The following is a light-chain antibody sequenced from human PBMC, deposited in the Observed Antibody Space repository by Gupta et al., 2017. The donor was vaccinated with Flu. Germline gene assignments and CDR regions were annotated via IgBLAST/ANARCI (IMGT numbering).Light chain of an antibody. CDR2: KAS. Sequence: DVRMTQSPSTLSASVGDRVTITCRASRSIGDWLAWYQQRPGKAPKVLISKASHLESGVPSRFSGSGSGTEFTLTISSLQPEDFATYYCQQYDDRFTFGQGTKLQI. V-gene: IGKV1-5*03. CDR3: QQYDDRFT. CDR1: RSIGDW. J-gene: IGKJ2*01.